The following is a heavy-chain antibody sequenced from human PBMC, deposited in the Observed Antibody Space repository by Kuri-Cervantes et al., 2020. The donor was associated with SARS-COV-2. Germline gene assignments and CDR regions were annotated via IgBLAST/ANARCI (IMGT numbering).Heavy chain of an antibody. V-gene: IGHV4-30-2*01. D-gene: IGHD3-16*01. CDR2: IYHSGST. J-gene: IGHJ6*03. CDR1: GGSISSGGYS. Sequence: LRLSCAVSGGSISSGGYSWSWIRQPPGKGLEWIGYIYHSGSTYYNPSLKSRVTTSVDRSKNQFSLKLSSVTAADTAVYYCARDRGGHMDVWGKGTTVTVSS. CDR3: ARDRGGHMDV.